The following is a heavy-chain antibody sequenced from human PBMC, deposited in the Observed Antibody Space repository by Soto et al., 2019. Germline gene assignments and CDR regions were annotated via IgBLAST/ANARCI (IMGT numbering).Heavy chain of an antibody. Sequence: SETLSLTCAVYGGSFSGYYWSWIRQPPGKGLEWIGEINHSGSTNYNPSLKSRVTISVDTSKNQFSLKLSSVTAADTAVYYCAGRDYYYYGMDVWGQGTTVTVSS. V-gene: IGHV4-34*01. D-gene: IGHD1-26*01. CDR1: GGSFSGYY. CDR3: AGRDYYYYGMDV. CDR2: INHSGST. J-gene: IGHJ6*02.